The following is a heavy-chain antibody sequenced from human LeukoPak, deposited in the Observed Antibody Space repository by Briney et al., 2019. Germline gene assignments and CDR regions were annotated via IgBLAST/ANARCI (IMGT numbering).Heavy chain of an antibody. Sequence: PSETLSLTCTVSGYSISSGYYWGWIRQPPGKGLEWIGSIYHSGSTYYNPSLKSRVTISVDTSKNQFSLKLSSVTAADTAVYYCARGGAYDSSGYYEYWGQGTLVTVSS. CDR1: GYSISSGYY. V-gene: IGHV4-38-2*02. D-gene: IGHD3-22*01. CDR2: IYHSGST. CDR3: ARGGAYDSSGYYEY. J-gene: IGHJ4*02.